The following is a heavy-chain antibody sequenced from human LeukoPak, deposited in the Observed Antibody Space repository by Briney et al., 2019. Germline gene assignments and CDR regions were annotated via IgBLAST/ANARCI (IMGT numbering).Heavy chain of an antibody. CDR3: ASVRGPMGYYFDY. D-gene: IGHD3-10*01. CDR1: GFTFSSYW. CDR2: IKQDGSEK. J-gene: IGHJ4*02. Sequence: SGGSLRLSCATSGFTFSSYWMSWVRQAPGKGLEWVANIKQDGSEKYYVDSVKGRFTISRDNAKNSLYLQMNSLRAEDTAVYYCASVRGPMGYYFDYWGQGTLVTVSS. V-gene: IGHV3-7*01.